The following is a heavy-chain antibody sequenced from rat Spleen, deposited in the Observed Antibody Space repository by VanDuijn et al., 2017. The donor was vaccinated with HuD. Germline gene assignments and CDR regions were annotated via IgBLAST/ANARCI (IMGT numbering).Heavy chain of an antibody. J-gene: IGHJ2*01. CDR3: ARRHFGYTDYFDY. D-gene: IGHD1-4*01. Sequence: EVQLVESGGGLVQPGRSLKLSCAASGFTFNSYDMAWVRQAPTKGLEWVATISYADTSGHSGTYYRDSVKGRFTISRDNAKSTLSLQMDSLRSEDTATYYCARRHFGYTDYFDYWGQGVMVTVSS. CDR2: ISYADTSGHSGT. V-gene: IGHV5-29*01. CDR1: GFTFNSYD.